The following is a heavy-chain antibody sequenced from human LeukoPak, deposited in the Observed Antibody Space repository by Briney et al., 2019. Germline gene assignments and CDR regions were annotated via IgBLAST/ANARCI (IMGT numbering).Heavy chain of an antibody. CDR2: ISGSGDTT. Sequence: GGSLRLSCTASGFTFSNYVMSWVRQAPGKGLEWVSTISGSGDTTYYADSVKGRFTISRDNAKNSLYLQMNSLRAEDTAVYYCARVSGYSYGSKGPLDYWGQGTLVTVSS. CDR3: ARVSGYSYGSKGPLDY. D-gene: IGHD5-18*01. CDR1: GFTFSNYV. V-gene: IGHV3-23*01. J-gene: IGHJ4*02.